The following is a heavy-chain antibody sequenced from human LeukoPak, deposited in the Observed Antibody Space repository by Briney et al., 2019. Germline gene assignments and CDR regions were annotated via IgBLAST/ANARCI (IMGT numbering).Heavy chain of an antibody. V-gene: IGHV3-73*01. D-gene: IGHD1-26*01. Sequence: GGSLRLSCAASGFTFSGSAMHWVRQASGKGLEWVGRIRGKANSYATAYAASVKGRFTISRDDSKNTAYLQMNSLKTEDTAVYYCTRHRSGSSSTNWFDPWGQGTLVTVSS. CDR1: GFTFSGSA. CDR3: TRHRSGSSSTNWFDP. J-gene: IGHJ5*02. CDR2: IRGKANSYAT.